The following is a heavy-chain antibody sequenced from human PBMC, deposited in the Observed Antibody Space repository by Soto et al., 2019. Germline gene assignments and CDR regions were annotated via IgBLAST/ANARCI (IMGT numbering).Heavy chain of an antibody. V-gene: IGHV1-3*01. CDR2: INADNGDT. CDR1: GYTFTNYP. CDR3: ARDWTHYDSSGPGDY. J-gene: IGHJ4*02. Sequence: ASVKVSCKASGYTFTNYPMRWVRQAPGQRLEWMGWINADNGDTKYSQKFQGRVTITRDTSAITAYMELSSLRSEDTAVYYCARDWTHYDSSGPGDYWGQGTLVTVSS. D-gene: IGHD3-22*01.